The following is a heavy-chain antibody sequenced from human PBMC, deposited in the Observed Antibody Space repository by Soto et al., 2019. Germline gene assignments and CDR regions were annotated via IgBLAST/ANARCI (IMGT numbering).Heavy chain of an antibody. Sequence: SETLSLTCTVSCGSISSYYWSWIRQPPGKGLEWIGYIYYSGSTNYNPSLKSRVTISVDTSKNQFSLKLSSVTAADTAVYYCARDDEGLNLGYWGQGTLVTSPQ. CDR3: ARDDEGLNLGY. CDR1: CGSISSYY. CDR2: IYYSGST. J-gene: IGHJ4*02. V-gene: IGHV4-59*01.